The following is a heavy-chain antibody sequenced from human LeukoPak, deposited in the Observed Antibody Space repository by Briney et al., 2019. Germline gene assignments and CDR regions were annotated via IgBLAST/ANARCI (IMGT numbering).Heavy chain of an antibody. CDR2: ISYDGSNK. Sequence: GRSLRLSCAASGFTFSSYGMHWVRQAPGQGLEWVAVISYDGSNKYYADSVKGRFTISRDNSKNTLYLQMNSLRAEDTAVYYCASSEAHGGFDCWGQGTLVTVSS. D-gene: IGHD3-10*01. J-gene: IGHJ4*02. V-gene: IGHV3-30*03. CDR1: GFTFSSYG. CDR3: ASSEAHGGFDC.